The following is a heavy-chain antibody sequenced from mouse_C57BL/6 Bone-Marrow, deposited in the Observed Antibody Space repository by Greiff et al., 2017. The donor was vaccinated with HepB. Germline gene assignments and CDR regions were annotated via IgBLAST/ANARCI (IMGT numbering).Heavy chain of an antibody. J-gene: IGHJ1*03. CDR2: IWTGGGT. D-gene: IGHD2-5*01. V-gene: IGHV2-9-1*01. Sequence: VQLKESGPGLVAPSQSLSITCTVSGFSLTSYAISWVRQPPGKGLEWLGVIWTGGGTNYNSALKSRLSISKDNSKSQVFLKMNSLQTDDTARYYCARIYYSNYYWYFDVWGTGTTVTVSS. CDR3: ARIYYSNYYWYFDV. CDR1: GFSLTSYA.